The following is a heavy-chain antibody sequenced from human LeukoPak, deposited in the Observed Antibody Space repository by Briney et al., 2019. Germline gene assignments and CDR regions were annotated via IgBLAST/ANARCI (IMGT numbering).Heavy chain of an antibody. J-gene: IGHJ4*02. CDR3: AKGGKLNLDFDY. D-gene: IGHD3-16*01. CDR1: GDSIRSYY. CDR2: IYYSGST. Sequence: SETLSLTCTVSGDSIRSYYWSWIRQPPGKGQEWIGYIYYSGSTNYNPSLKSRVTISVDTSKNQFSLKLSSVTAADTAVYYCAKGGKLNLDFDYWGQGTLVTVSS. V-gene: IGHV4-59*01.